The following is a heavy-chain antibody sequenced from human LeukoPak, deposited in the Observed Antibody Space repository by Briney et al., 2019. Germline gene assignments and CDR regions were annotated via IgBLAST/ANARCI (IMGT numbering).Heavy chain of an antibody. D-gene: IGHD3-3*01. CDR3: ARGHYDFWGGSSYYFNYMDV. V-gene: IGHV3-64*01. Sequence: PGGSLRLSCAASGFTFSTYAMHWVRQAPGMGLEYVSGISSNGGSTYYGNSVKGRFTISRDNSKNTLYLQMGSLSAEDMAVYYCARGHYDFWGGSSYYFNYMDVWGKGTTVTVSS. CDR2: ISSNGGST. J-gene: IGHJ6*03. CDR1: GFTFSTYA.